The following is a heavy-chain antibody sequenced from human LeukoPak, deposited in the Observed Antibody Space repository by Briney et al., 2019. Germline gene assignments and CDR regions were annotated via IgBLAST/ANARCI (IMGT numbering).Heavy chain of an antibody. CDR2: ISSSSGYI. CDR3: ARDHIAVAGSGLDY. J-gene: IGHJ4*02. D-gene: IGHD6-19*01. Sequence: GGSLRLSCAASGFTFSSYSMNWVRQAPGKGLEWVSSISSSSGYIYYADSVKGQFTISRDNAKNSLYLQMNSLRAEDTAVYYCARDHIAVAGSGLDYWGQGTLVTVSS. CDR1: GFTFSSYS. V-gene: IGHV3-21*01.